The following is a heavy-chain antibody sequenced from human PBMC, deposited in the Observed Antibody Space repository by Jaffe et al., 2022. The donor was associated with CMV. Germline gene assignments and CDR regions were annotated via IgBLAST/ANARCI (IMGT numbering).Heavy chain of an antibody. CDR1: GSRFRTDG. CDR2: IIPMLGAA. V-gene: IGHV1-69*15. Sequence: QVQLVQSGAEVKKPGSSMNVSCKASGSRFRTDGFTWVRQAPGQGFEWMGRIIPMLGAANYAPNFQGRVTITADESTTTVYLDLNSLTSDDTAVYYCARINFRSGAAAGDAFDIWGQGTMVTVS. CDR3: ARINFRSGAAAGDAFDI. J-gene: IGHJ3*02. D-gene: IGHD6-13*01.